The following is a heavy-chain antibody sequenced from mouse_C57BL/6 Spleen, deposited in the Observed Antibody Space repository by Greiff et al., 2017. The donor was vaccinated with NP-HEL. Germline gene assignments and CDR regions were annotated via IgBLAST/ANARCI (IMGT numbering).Heavy chain of an antibody. D-gene: IGHD2-4*01. Sequence: VQLQQSVAELVRPGASVKLSCTASGFNIKNTYMHWVKQRPEQGLEWIGRIDPANGNTKYAPKFQGKATLTSDTSSNTAYLPLSSLTYEDTAIYYCARSKDYERAYYYAMDYWGQGTSVTVSS. CDR3: ARSKDYERAYYYAMDY. V-gene: IGHV14-3*01. J-gene: IGHJ4*01. CDR1: GFNIKNTY. CDR2: IDPANGNT.